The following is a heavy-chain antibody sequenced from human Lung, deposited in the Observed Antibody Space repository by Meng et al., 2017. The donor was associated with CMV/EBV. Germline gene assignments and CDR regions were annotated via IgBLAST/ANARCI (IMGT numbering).Heavy chain of an antibody. V-gene: IGHV1-69*05. D-gene: IGHD5-18*01. CDR1: GGTFSSYA. Sequence: SXXVSXKASGGTFSSYAISWVRQAPGQGLEWMGGIIPIFGTANYAQKFQGRVTITTDESTSTAYMELSSLRSEYTAVYYCARDPPRGYSYGWDDDWGQGXLVTVSS. J-gene: IGHJ4*02. CDR2: IIPIFGTA. CDR3: ARDPPRGYSYGWDDD.